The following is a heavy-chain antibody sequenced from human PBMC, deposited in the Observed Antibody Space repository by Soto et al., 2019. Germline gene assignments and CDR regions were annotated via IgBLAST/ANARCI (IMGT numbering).Heavy chain of an antibody. V-gene: IGHV4-34*01. CDR3: ARGVYYDSSGDYYFDY. CDR1: GGSFSDYY. D-gene: IGHD3-22*01. Sequence: SEPLSRSYAVYGGSFSDYYWSWIRQPPGKGLEWIGEINHSGSTNYNPSLKSRVTISVDTSKNQFSLKLSSVTAADTAVYYCARGVYYDSSGDYYFDYWGQVTLVTVSS. J-gene: IGHJ4*02. CDR2: INHSGST.